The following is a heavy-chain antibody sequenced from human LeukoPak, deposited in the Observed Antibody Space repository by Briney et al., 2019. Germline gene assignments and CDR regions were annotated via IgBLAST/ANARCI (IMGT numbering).Heavy chain of an antibody. CDR2: ISYDGSNK. J-gene: IGHJ4*02. Sequence: GGSLRLSCAASGFTFSSYAMHWVRQAPGKGLEWVAVISYDGSNKYYADSVKGRFTISRDNSKNTLYLQMNSLRAEDTAVYYCARAYDYGGSFDYWGQGTLVTVSS. D-gene: IGHD4-23*01. CDR3: ARAYDYGGSFDY. V-gene: IGHV3-30-3*01. CDR1: GFTFSSYA.